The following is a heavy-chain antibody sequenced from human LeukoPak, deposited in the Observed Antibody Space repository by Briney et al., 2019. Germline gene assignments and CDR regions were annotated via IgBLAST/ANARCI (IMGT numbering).Heavy chain of an antibody. CDR1: GGSFSGYY. J-gene: IGHJ4*02. CDR3: ARGLSLVGATNDY. D-gene: IGHD1-26*01. CDR2: INHSGST. Sequence: SEILSLTCAVYGGSFSGYYWSWIRQPPGKGLEWIGEINHSGSTNYNPSLKSRVTISVDTSKNQFSLRLSSVTAADTAVYYCARGLSLVGATNDYWGQGTLVTVSS. V-gene: IGHV4-34*01.